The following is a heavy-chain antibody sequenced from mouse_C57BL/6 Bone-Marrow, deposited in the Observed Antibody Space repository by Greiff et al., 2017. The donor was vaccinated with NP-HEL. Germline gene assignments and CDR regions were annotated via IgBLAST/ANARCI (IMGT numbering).Heavy chain of an antibody. Sequence: EVKLVESGGGLVKPGGSLKLSCAASGFTFSDYGMHWVRQAPEKGLEWVAYISSGSSTIYYADTVKGRFTISRDNAKNTLFLQMTSLRSEDTAMYYCAREDFLLRYFDVWGTGTTVTVSS. V-gene: IGHV5-17*01. CDR1: GFTFSDYG. D-gene: IGHD2-10*01. CDR2: ISSGSSTI. CDR3: AREDFLLRYFDV. J-gene: IGHJ1*03.